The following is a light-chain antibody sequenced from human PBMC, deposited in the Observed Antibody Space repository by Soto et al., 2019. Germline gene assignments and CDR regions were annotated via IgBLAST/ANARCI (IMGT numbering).Light chain of an antibody. V-gene: IGKV3-15*01. CDR2: GAS. Sequence: EIGMTQSPATLSVSPGERVTLSCRASQSVNSNLAWYQQKPGQAPRLLVYGASTRATGIPARFSGSGAGTDFTLTITSLQSEDFAVYYCQQYNNWPPWTFGQGTKVDIK. CDR3: QQYNNWPPWT. J-gene: IGKJ1*01. CDR1: QSVNSN.